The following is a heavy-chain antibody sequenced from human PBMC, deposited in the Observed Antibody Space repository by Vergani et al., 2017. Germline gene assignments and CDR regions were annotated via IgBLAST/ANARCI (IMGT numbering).Heavy chain of an antibody. CDR1: GSNFNVAW. V-gene: IGHV3-73*01. CDR2: IRDKTYNYAT. CDR3: VRLPRGPWNFDL. Sequence: EVHLVESGGGLVEPGGSLRLSCAASGSNFNVAWMTWVRQAPGKGLEWGGRIRDKTYNYATAYAVSVKGRFIISRDDSKKTAYLQMNRLTIEDTAVYYCVRLPRGPWNFDLWGRGTLITVSS. J-gene: IGHJ2*01.